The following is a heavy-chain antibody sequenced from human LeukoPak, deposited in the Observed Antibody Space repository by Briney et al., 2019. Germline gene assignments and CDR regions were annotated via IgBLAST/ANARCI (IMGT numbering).Heavy chain of an antibody. CDR1: GGSISSYY. Sequence: SETLSLTCTVSGGSISSYYWSWIRQPPGKGLEWIGYMFYSGSTSYNPSLKSRVTISVDTSKNQFSLKLSSVTAADTAVYYCASVRCSATSCYEFFFEYWGQGTLVSVS. CDR3: ASVRCSATSCYEFFFEY. V-gene: IGHV4-59*01. CDR2: MFYSGST. J-gene: IGHJ4*02. D-gene: IGHD2-2*01.